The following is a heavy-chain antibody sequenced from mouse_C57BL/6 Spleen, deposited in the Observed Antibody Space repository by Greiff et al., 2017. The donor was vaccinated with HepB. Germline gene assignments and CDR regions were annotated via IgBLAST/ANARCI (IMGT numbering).Heavy chain of an antibody. Sequence: EVKLVESGEGLVKPGGSLKLSCAASGFTFSSYAMSWVRQTPEKRLEWVAYISSGGDYIYYADTVKGRFTISRDNARNTLYLQMSSLKSEDTAMYYCTRDGYDSTTLGAMDYWGQGTSVTVSS. V-gene: IGHV5-9-1*02. CDR1: GFTFSSYA. CDR3: TRDGYDSTTLGAMDY. J-gene: IGHJ4*01. CDR2: ISSGGDYI. D-gene: IGHD2-4*01.